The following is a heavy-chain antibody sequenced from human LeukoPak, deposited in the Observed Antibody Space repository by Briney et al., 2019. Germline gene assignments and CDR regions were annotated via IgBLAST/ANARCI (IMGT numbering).Heavy chain of an antibody. V-gene: IGHV1-69*04. CDR1: GGTFSSYA. CDR2: IIPIFGIA. CDR3: ARSPTFIAGATNSPPDY. Sequence: SVKVSCKASGGTFSSYAISWVRQAPGQGLEWMGRIIPIFGIANYAQKFQGGVTITADKSTSTAYMELSSLRSEDTAVYYCARSPTFIAGATNSPPDYWGQGTLVTVSS. J-gene: IGHJ4*02. D-gene: IGHD1-26*01.